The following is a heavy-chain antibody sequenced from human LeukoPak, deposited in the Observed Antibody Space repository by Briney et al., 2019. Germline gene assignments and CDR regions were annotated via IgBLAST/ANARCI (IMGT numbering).Heavy chain of an antibody. CDR1: GFSVSGFW. Sequence: GGSLRLSCAASGFSVSGFWMHWVRQAPGKELVWVARINVEGDYIDYAESVRGRFSISRDSAKNTLYLQMNSVRAEDTAVYSCARDLTGPYDHWGQGTLVTVSS. CDR3: ARDLTGPYDH. V-gene: IGHV3-74*01. CDR2: INVEGDYI. D-gene: IGHD3-22*01. J-gene: IGHJ4*02.